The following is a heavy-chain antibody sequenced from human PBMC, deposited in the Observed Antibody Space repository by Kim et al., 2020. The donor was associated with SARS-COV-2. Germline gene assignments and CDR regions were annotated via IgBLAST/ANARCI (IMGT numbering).Heavy chain of an antibody. J-gene: IGHJ5*02. V-gene: IGHV1-18*01. CDR3: TREAYSSSWRPGWFAP. CDR1: TFANYG. D-gene: IGHD6-13*01. Sequence: TFANYGINWMRQAPGQGLEWVGSITTYNGNTNYPQKFQGRVTMTTDTSTSTAYMELRSLRSDDTAVYYCTREAYSSSWRPGWFAPWGQGTLAT. CDR2: ITTYNGNT.